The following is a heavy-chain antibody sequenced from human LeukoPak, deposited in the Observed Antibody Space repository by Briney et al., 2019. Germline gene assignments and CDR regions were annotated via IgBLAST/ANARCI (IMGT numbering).Heavy chain of an antibody. J-gene: IGHJ4*02. V-gene: IGHV3-21*01. CDR1: GFTFSSYS. CDR2: ISSSGSYI. CDR3: ARDLFDY. Sequence: GGSLRLSCAASGFTFSSYSMNWVRQAPGKGLECVSSISSSGSYIYYADSVKGRFTISRDNAKNSLYLQMNSLRAEDTAVYYCARDLFDYWGQGTLVTVSS.